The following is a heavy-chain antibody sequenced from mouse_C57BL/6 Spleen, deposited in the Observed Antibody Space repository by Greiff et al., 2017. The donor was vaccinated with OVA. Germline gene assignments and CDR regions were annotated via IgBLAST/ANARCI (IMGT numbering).Heavy chain of an antibody. CDR3: ARLYDGYPYYAMDY. J-gene: IGHJ4*01. D-gene: IGHD2-3*01. V-gene: IGHV5-17*01. Sequence: EVKLVESGGGLVKPGGSLKLSCAASGFTFSDYGMHWVRQAPEKGPEWVAYISSGSSTIYYADTVKGRFTISRDNAKNTLFLQMTSLRSEDTAMYYCARLYDGYPYYAMDYWGQGTSVTVSS. CDR1: GFTFSDYG. CDR2: ISSGSSTI.